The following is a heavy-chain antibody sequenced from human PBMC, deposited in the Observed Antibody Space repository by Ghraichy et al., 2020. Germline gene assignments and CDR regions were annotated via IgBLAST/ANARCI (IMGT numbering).Heavy chain of an antibody. CDR3: ARGYCSGGSCRYYYYGMDV. CDR2: INHSGST. J-gene: IGHJ6*02. V-gene: IGHV4-34*01. Sequence: SETLSLTCAVYGGSFSGYYWSWIRQPPGKGLEWIGEINHSGSTNYNPSLKSRVTISVDTSKNQFSLNLSSVTAADTAVYYCARGYCSGGSCRYYYYGMDVWGQGTTVTVSS. CDR1: GGSFSGYY. D-gene: IGHD2-15*01.